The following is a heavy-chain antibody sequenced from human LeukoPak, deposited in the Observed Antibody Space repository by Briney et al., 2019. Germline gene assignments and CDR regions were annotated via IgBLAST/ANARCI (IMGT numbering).Heavy chain of an antibody. D-gene: IGHD2-2*01. V-gene: IGHV5-51*01. CDR2: IYPRDSQT. J-gene: IGHJ4*02. CDR3: ARHLSDITSSPNY. CDR1: GYSFSSYW. Sequence: GESLKISCKGSGYSFSSYWIAWVRQMPGKGLEWKGVIYPRDSQTTYSPSFQDQVTISADKSISTAYLQWTSLKASDTAMYYCARHLSDITSSPNYWGPGTLVTVSS.